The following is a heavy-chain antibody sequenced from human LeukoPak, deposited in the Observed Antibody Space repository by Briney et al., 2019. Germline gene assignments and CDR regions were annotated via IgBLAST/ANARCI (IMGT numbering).Heavy chain of an antibody. CDR1: GFTFSSYG. D-gene: IGHD6-19*01. Sequence: GGSLRLSCAASGFTFSSYGMHWVRQAPGKGLEWEAAISYDGSNKYYADSVKGRFTISRDNSKNTLYLQMNSLRAEDTAVYYCAKDKYGSGLLIYYFDYWGQGTLVTVSS. CDR3: AKDKYGSGLLIYYFDY. CDR2: ISYDGSNK. J-gene: IGHJ4*02. V-gene: IGHV3-30*18.